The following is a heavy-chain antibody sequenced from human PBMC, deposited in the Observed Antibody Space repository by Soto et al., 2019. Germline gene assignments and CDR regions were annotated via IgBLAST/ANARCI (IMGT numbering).Heavy chain of an antibody. CDR1: GYTFSNFW. Sequence: VESLSISCQCYGYTFSNFWIVWVLQLPGKGLEWMGIIYPGDHETRYSPSFHGKVTISADKSINTAYLQWNSLEASDTAFYFCARSPRSSPYFDYWGQGAMVTVSS. CDR2: IYPGDHET. D-gene: IGHD6-13*01. V-gene: IGHV5-51*01. CDR3: ARSPRSSPYFDY. J-gene: IGHJ4*02.